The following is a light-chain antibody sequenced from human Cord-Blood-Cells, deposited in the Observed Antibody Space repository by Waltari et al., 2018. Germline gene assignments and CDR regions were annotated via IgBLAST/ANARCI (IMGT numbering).Light chain of an antibody. CDR2: DVS. CDR3: CSYAGSYTVV. Sequence: QSALTQPRSVSGSPGQSVTISCTGTSSDVGGYNYVSWYQQHPGKAPKLMNYDVSKRPSGVPDGFSGSKSGNTASRTISGLQAEHEADYYCCSYAGSYTVVFGGGTKLTVL. V-gene: IGLV2-11*01. CDR1: SSDVGGYNY. J-gene: IGLJ3*02.